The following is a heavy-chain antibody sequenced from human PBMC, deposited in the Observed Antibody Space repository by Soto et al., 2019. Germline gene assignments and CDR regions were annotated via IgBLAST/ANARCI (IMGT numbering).Heavy chain of an antibody. CDR3: ASGTEVSPSWDV. CDR2: IYYSGST. J-gene: IGHJ6*02. D-gene: IGHD1-26*01. Sequence: SETLSLTCTVSGGSISSGGYYWSWIRQHPGKGLEWIGYIYYSGSTYYNPSLKSRVTISVDTSKNQFSLKLSSVTAADTAVYYCASGTEVSPSWDVWGQGTTVTVSS. V-gene: IGHV4-31*03. CDR1: GGSISSGGYY.